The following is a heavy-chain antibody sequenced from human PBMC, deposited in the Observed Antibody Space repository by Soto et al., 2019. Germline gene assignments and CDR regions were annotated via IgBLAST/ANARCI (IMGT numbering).Heavy chain of an antibody. D-gene: IGHD5-12*01. CDR2: ISTSSRTI. CDR3: ARDGSGYDLSFDY. V-gene: IGHV3-48*02. J-gene: IGHJ4*02. CDR1: GITFRTYD. Sequence: PGGSLRLSCAASGITFRTYDMNWVRQAPGKGLEWISHISTSSRTIYYADSVKGRFTISRDNAKKSLYLQMNSLRDEDTAVYYCARDGSGYDLSFDYWGQGTMVTVSS.